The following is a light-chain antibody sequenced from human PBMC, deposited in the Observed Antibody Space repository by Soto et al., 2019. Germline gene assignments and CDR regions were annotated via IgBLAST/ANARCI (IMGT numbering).Light chain of an antibody. V-gene: IGKV1-39*01. CDR3: QQSYSTLSWT. CDR2: AAS. Sequence: DIQVTQSPSSLSASVGGRVSITCRASQRISTYLNWYQQKPGKAPKLLIYAASTLQSGVPSRFSGSGSGTDFTLTINSLQPEDFATYYCQQSYSTLSWTFGQGTKVDI. CDR1: QRISTY. J-gene: IGKJ1*01.